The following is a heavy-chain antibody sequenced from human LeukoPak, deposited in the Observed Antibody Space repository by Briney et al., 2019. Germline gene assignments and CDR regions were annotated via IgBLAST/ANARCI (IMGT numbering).Heavy chain of an antibody. CDR2: IYYSGST. Sequence: SETLSLTCTVSGGSISSSSYYWGWIRQPPGKGLEGMGSIYYSGSTYYNPSLKSRLTISVDTSKNQLPLKLSSVTAADTAVYSCPRGLNHYDSSGYLVWFDPWGQGTLVTVSS. CDR3: PRGLNHYDSSGYLVWFDP. V-gene: IGHV4-39*01. J-gene: IGHJ5*02. CDR1: GGSISSSSYY. D-gene: IGHD3-22*01.